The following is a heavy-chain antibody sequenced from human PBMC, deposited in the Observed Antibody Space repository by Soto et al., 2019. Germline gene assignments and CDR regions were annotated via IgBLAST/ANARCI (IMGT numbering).Heavy chain of an antibody. CDR1: GFTFSSYA. CDR2: ISYDGSNK. CDR3: EVDIVLVPAAMPEYNWFDP. D-gene: IGHD2-2*01. V-gene: IGHV3-30-3*01. J-gene: IGHJ5*02. Sequence: QVQLVESGGGVVQPGRSLRLSCAASGFTFSSYAMHWVRQAPGKGLEWVAVISYDGSNKYYADSVKGRFTISRDNSKNTLYLQMNSLRAEDTAVYYCEVDIVLVPAAMPEYNWFDPWGQGTLVTVSS.